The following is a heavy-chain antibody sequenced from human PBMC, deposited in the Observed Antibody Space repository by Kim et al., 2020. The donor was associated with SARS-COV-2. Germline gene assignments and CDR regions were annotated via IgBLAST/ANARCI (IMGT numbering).Heavy chain of an antibody. J-gene: IGHJ4*02. CDR1: GGSISSSSYY. CDR2: IYYSGST. V-gene: IGHV4-39*01. D-gene: IGHD6-6*01. CDR3: ARRYSSSSVDY. Sequence: SETLSLTCTVSGGSISSSSYYWGWIRQPPGKGLEWIGSIYYSGSTYYNPSLKSRVTISVDTSKNQFSLKLSSVTAADTAVYYCARRYSSSSVDYWGQGTLVTVSS.